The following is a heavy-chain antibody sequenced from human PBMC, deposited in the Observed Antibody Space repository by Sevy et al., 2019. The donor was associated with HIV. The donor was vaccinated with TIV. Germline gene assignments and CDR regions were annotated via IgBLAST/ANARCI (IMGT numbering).Heavy chain of an antibody. CDR3: ARDLHYGDHFDS. CDR1: GFTFSSYA. Sequence: GGSLRLSCAASGFTFSSYAMSWVRQAPGKGLEWVSRITSDGSSTSYADSVKGRFTISRDNAKNTLYLEMNSLRAEDTAVYYCARDLHYGDHFDSWGQGTLVTVSS. CDR2: ITSDGSST. V-gene: IGHV3-74*01. D-gene: IGHD4-17*01. J-gene: IGHJ4*02.